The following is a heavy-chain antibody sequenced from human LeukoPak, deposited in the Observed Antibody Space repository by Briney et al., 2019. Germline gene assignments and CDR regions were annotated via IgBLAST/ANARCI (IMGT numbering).Heavy chain of an antibody. CDR2: ISGSGGST. CDR1: GFTFSSYA. J-gene: IGHJ1*01. CDR3: AKTIAAAGRGYFQH. V-gene: IGHV3-23*01. D-gene: IGHD6-13*01. Sequence: PGRSLRLSCAASGFTFSSYAMHWVRQAPGKGLEWVSAISGSGGSTYYADSVKGRFTISRDNSKNTLYLQMNSLRAEDTAVYYCAKTIAAAGRGYFQHWGQGTLVTVSS.